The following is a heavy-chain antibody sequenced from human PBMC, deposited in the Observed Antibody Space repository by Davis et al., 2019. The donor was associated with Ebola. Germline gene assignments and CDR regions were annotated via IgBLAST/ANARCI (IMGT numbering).Heavy chain of an antibody. CDR1: GFTFSSYG. CDR2: IWYDGSNK. D-gene: IGHD6-6*01. V-gene: IGHV3-33*01. Sequence: GESLKISCAASGFTFSSYGMHWVRQAPGKGLEWVAVIWYDGSNKYYADSVKARFTISRDNSKNTLYLQMNSLRAEDTAVYYCARGGIAARYYYYYGMDVWGQGTTVTVSS. CDR3: ARGGIAARYYYYYGMDV. J-gene: IGHJ6*02.